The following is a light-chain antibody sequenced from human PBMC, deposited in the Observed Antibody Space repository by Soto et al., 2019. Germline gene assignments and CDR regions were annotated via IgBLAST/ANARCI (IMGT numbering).Light chain of an antibody. CDR1: SSDVGGYNY. J-gene: IGLJ2*01. Sequence: QSALTQPPSASGSPGQSVTISCTGASSDVGGYNYVSWYQQQPGKAPKLMICEVSKRPSGVPDRFSGSKSGNTASLTVSGLQAEDEADYYCSSYTGSNNHVVFGGGTQLTVL. CDR2: EVS. CDR3: SSYTGSNNHVV. V-gene: IGLV2-8*01.